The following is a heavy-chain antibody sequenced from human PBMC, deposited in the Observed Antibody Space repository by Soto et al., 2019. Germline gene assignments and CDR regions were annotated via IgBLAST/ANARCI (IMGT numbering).Heavy chain of an antibody. CDR3: ARHQTGYSSGWYGGWFDP. Sequence: PSETLSLTCTVSGGSISSSSYYWGWIRQPPGQGLEWIGSIYYSGSTYYNPSLKSRVTISVDTSKNHFSLKLSSVTAADTAVYYCARHQTGYSSGWYGGWFDPWGQGTLVTVSS. V-gene: IGHV4-39*01. D-gene: IGHD6-19*01. J-gene: IGHJ5*02. CDR1: GGSISSSSYY. CDR2: IYYSGST.